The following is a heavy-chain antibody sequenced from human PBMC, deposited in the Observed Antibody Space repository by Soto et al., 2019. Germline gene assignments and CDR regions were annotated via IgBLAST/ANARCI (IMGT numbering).Heavy chain of an antibody. D-gene: IGHD3-22*01. V-gene: IGHV1-69*13. CDR2: IIQTYGTK. CDR1: GDAIPGYP. Sequence: SVKVSCKASGDAIPGYPISWVRQARGHGLEWMGGIIQTYGTKHYEQKFKGRVRMTADEYPTTVYMELSSHRYEDTAMYFCARDRYFHDKSGYHPQVESWGQGTLVTVSS. J-gene: IGHJ4*02. CDR3: ARDRYFHDKSGYHPQVES.